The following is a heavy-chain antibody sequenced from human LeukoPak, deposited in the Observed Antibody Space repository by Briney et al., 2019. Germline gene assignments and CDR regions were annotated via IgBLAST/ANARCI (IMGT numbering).Heavy chain of an antibody. J-gene: IGHJ6*02. CDR1: GGSISSGGYY. D-gene: IGHD1-26*01. CDR2: IYHSGST. Sequence: PSETLSLTCTVFGGSISSGGYYWSWIRQPPGKGLEWIGYIYHSGSTYYNPSLKSRVTISVDRSKNQFFLKLSSVTAADTAVYYCAREGPGATINYYYGMDVWGQGTTVTVSS. CDR3: AREGPGATINYYYGMDV. V-gene: IGHV4-30-2*01.